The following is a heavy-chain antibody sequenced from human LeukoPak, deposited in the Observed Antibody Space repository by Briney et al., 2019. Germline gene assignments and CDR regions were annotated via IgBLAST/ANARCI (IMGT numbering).Heavy chain of an antibody. CDR3: ARDGGSILWFGELLYY. Sequence: GGSLRLSCAASGFTFSSYWMSWVRQAPGKGLEWVANIKQDGSEKYYVDSVKGRFTISRDNAKNSLYLQMNSLRAEDTAVYYCARDGGSILWFGELLYYWGQGTLVTVSS. CDR2: IKQDGSEK. CDR1: GFTFSSYW. J-gene: IGHJ4*02. V-gene: IGHV3-7*03. D-gene: IGHD3-10*01.